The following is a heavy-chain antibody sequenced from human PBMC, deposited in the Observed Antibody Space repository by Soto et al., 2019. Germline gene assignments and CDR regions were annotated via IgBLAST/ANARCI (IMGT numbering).Heavy chain of an antibody. CDR3: AKEGQQLGGGYFDY. D-gene: IGHD6-13*01. CDR1: GLTFSSYA. J-gene: IGHJ4*02. V-gene: IGHV3-23*01. CDR2: ISGSGGST. Sequence: EVQLLESGGGLVQPGGSLRLSCAAAGLTFSSYAMSWVRQAPGKGLEWVSAISGSGGSTYYADSVKGRFTISRDNSKNTLYQQMNSLRAEDTAVYYCAKEGQQLGGGYFDYWGQGTLVTVSS.